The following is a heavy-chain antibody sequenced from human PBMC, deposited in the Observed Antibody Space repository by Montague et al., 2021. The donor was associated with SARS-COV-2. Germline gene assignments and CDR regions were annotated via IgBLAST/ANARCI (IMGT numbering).Heavy chain of an antibody. CDR3: ARASWIVATVPDY. V-gene: IGHV3-21*01. Sequence: SRRLSCAASGFSFSSYHVNWVRQAPGKGLEWVSSISPSGDYIYSADSLKGRFIISRDNAKNSLYLQMSSLRAEDTAIYYCARASWIVATVPDYWGQGTLVTVSS. CDR2: ISPSGDYI. D-gene: IGHD5-12*01. J-gene: IGHJ4*03. CDR1: GFSFSSYH.